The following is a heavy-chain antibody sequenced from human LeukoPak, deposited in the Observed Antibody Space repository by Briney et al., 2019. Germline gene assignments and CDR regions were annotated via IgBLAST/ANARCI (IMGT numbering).Heavy chain of an antibody. D-gene: IGHD3-9*01. CDR3: AKDGDYYDILTGPAYYFDY. V-gene: IGHV3-23*01. CDR1: GFTFSSYA. Sequence: PGGSLRLSCAASGFTFSSYAMSWVRQAPGKGLEWVSAISVSGGSTYYADSVKGRFTISRDNSKNTLYLQMNSLRAEDTAVYYCAKDGDYYDILTGPAYYFDYWGQGTLVTVSS. J-gene: IGHJ4*02. CDR2: ISVSGGST.